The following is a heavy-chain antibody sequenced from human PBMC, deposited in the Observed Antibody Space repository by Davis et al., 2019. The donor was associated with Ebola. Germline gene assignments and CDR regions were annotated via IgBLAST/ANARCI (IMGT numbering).Heavy chain of an antibody. J-gene: IGHJ6*02. D-gene: IGHD5-18*01. V-gene: IGHV3-23*01. CDR3: AKMPAKWIQLWSPRMDYYYYYGMDV. Sequence: PGGSLRLSCAASGFTFSSYAMSWVRQAPGKGLEWVSAISGSGGSTYYADSVKGRFTISRDNSKNTLYLQMNSLRAEDTAVYYCAKMPAKWIQLWSPRMDYYYYYGMDVWGQGTTVTVSS. CDR1: GFTFSSYA. CDR2: ISGSGGST.